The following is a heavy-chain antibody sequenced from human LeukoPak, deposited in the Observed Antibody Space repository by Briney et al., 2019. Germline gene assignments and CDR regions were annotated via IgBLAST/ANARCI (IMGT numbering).Heavy chain of an antibody. D-gene: IGHD6-19*01. J-gene: IGHJ3*02. V-gene: IGHV3-33*03. CDR1: GFAFSSYS. Sequence: PGGSLRLSCEAAGFAFSSYSMHWVRQAPGKGLEWVAAIWPDGSNKYYANSVKGRFTISRDNAKNSLYLQMNSLRAEDTALYYCAKGIAVLDAFDIWGQGTMVTVSS. CDR2: IWPDGSNK. CDR3: AKGIAVLDAFDI.